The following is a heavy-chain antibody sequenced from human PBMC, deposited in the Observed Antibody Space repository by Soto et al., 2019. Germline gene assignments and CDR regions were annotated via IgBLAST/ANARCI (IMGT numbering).Heavy chain of an antibody. CDR3: ARVGYSYGYSYNWFDP. V-gene: IGHV4-34*01. CDR1: GGSFSGYY. CDR2: INHSGST. Sequence: SETLSLTCAVYGGSFSGYYWSWIRQPPGKGLEWIGEINHSGSTNYNPSLKSRVTISVDTSKNQFSLKLSSVTAADTAVYYCARVGYSYGYSYNWFDPWGQGTLVTVSS. D-gene: IGHD5-18*01. J-gene: IGHJ5*02.